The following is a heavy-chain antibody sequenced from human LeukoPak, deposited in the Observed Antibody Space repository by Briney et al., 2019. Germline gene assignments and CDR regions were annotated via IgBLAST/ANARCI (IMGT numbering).Heavy chain of an antibody. CDR3: ARTSADYANDAFDI. J-gene: IGHJ3*02. D-gene: IGHD4-17*01. CDR2: ISSSSSYI. V-gene: IGHV3-21*01. Sequence: GGSLRLSCAASGFTFSSYSMSWVRQAPGKGLEWVSSISSSSSYIYYADSVKGRFTISRDNAKNSLYLQMNSLRAEDTAVYYCARTSADYANDAFDIWGQGTMVTVSS. CDR1: GFTFSSYS.